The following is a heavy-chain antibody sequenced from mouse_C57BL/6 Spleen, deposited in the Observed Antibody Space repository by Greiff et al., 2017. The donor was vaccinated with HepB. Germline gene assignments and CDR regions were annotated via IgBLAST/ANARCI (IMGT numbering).Heavy chain of an antibody. CDR3: ARSGYFSHYYAMDY. D-gene: IGHD2-3*01. J-gene: IGHJ4*01. CDR1: GYTFTSYW. V-gene: IGHV1-50*01. CDR2: IDPSDSYT. Sequence: VQLQQPGAELVKPGASVKLSCKASGYTFTSYWMQWVKQRPGQGLEWIGEIDPSDSYTNYNQKFKGKATLTVDTSSSTAYMQLSSLTSEDSAVYYCARSGYFSHYYAMDYWGQGTSVTVSS.